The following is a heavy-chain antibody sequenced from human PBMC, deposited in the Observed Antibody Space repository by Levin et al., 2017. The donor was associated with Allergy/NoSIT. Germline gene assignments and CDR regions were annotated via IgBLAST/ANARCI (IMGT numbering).Heavy chain of an antibody. J-gene: IGHJ4*02. CDR1: GGSISSSSYY. Sequence: PSETLSLTCTVSGGSISSSSYYWGWIRQPPGKGLEWIGSIYYSGSTYYNPSLKSRVTISVDTSKNQFSLKLSSVTAADTAVYYCARLPKAATFDYWGQGTLVTVSS. CDR2: IYYSGST. V-gene: IGHV4-39*01. CDR3: ARLPKAATFDY. D-gene: IGHD2-15*01.